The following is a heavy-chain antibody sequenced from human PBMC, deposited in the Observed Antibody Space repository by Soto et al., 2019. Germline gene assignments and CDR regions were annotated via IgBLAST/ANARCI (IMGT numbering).Heavy chain of an antibody. CDR3: GSRPGGGGY. Sequence: EVQLVESGGGLIQPGGSLRLSCAVSGFTVSNNYMSWVRQAPGKGLEGVSVIYSGGYTAYGDSVKGRFTISRDNSKNTPFLQMNTLGAEAPAVFCGGSRPGGGGYWGQGTLVTVS. CDR1: GFTVSNNY. CDR2: IYSGGYT. V-gene: IGHV3-53*01. D-gene: IGHD3-10*01. J-gene: IGHJ4*02.